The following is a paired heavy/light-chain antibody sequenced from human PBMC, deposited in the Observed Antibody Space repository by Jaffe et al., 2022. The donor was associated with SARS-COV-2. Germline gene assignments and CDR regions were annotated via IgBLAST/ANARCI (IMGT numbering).Light chain of an antibody. CDR3: QQSYSTPIT. V-gene: IGKV1-39*01. J-gene: IGKJ5*01. Sequence: DIQMTQSPSSLSASLGDRVIITCRASQNISNYLNWYQQKPVKAPKLLIYGASSMQSGVPSRFSGSGSGSGTDFTLTISNLQPEDFATYYCQQSYSTPITFGQGTRLEIK. CDR2: GAS. CDR1: QNISNY.
Heavy chain of an antibody. J-gene: IGHJ5*02. Sequence: QITLKESGPTLVKPTQTLTLTCTFSGFSLRTSGVGVAWIRHPPGKALEWLALIYWDDEKRYSPSLKTRLTITKDTSKNQVVLTMTDMDPVDTATYYCAHRGGGIRGKPNWFDPWGQGTLVTVSS. V-gene: IGHV2-5*02. CDR1: GFSLRTSGVG. CDR3: AHRGGGIRGKPNWFDP. CDR2: IYWDDEK. D-gene: IGHD3-10*01.